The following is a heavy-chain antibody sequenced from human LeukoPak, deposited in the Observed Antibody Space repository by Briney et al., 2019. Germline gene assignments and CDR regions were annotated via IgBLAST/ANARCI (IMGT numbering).Heavy chain of an antibody. D-gene: IGHD3-10*01. CDR3: ARLRASGGHYHDY. Sequence: GESLKISCKGSGYTFISCWIGWVRQMPGKGLEGMGIIFPGDSDTRYSPSFQGQVTISADKSISSAYLQWSSLKASDTAMYYCARLRASGGHYHDYWGQGTLVTVSS. J-gene: IGHJ4*02. CDR1: GYTFISCW. V-gene: IGHV5-51*01. CDR2: IFPGDSDT.